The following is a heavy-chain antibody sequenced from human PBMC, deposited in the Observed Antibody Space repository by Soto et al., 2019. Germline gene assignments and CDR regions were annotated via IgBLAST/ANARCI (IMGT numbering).Heavy chain of an antibody. CDR1: GFSLSNARMG. J-gene: IGHJ4*02. V-gene: IGHV2-26*01. Sequence: GSGPTLVNPTETLTLTCTVSGFSLSNARMGVSWIRQPPGKALEWLAHIFSNDEKSYSTSLKSRLTISKDTSKSQVVLTMTNMDPVDTATYYCARIREHDYGDYGFDYWGQGTLVTVSS. D-gene: IGHD4-17*01. CDR3: ARIREHDYGDYGFDY. CDR2: IFSNDEK.